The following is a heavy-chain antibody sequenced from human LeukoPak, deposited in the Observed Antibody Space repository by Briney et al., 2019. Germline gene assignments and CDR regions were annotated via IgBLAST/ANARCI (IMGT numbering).Heavy chain of an antibody. D-gene: IGHD6-13*01. CDR3: ARAGAAADPIAFYYYYYMDV. CDR2: VIPIFGTA. CDR1: GGTFSSYA. Sequence: ASVKVSCKASGGTFSSYAISWVRQAPGQGLEWMGGVIPIFGTANYAQKFQGRVTITTDESTSTAYMELSSLRSEDTAVYYCARAGAAADPIAFYYYYYMDVWGKGTTVTVSS. V-gene: IGHV1-69*05. J-gene: IGHJ6*03.